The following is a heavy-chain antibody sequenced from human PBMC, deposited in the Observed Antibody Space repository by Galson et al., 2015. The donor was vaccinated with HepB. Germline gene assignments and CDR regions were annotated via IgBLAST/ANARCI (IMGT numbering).Heavy chain of an antibody. D-gene: IGHD3-10*01. CDR1: GFTFSSYA. CDR3: ARDQYYYGSGSYAHY. Sequence: SLRLSCAASGFTFSSYAMHWVRQAPGKGLEWVAVISYDGSNKYYADSVKGRFTISRDNSKNTLYLQMNSLRAEDTAVYYCARDQYYYGSGSYAHYWGQGTLVTVSS. CDR2: ISYDGSNK. V-gene: IGHV3-30-3*01. J-gene: IGHJ4*02.